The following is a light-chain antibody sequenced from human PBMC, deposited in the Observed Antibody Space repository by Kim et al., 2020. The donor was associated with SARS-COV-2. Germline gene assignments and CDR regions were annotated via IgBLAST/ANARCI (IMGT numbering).Light chain of an antibody. CDR1: KLGDKY. V-gene: IGLV3-1*01. CDR2: QDS. Sequence: SYELTQPPSVSVSPGQTASITCSGDKLGDKYACWYQQKPGHSPVLVIYQDSKRPSGIPERFSGSNSGNTATLTISGTQAMDEADYYCQTWDSSTVVVFGGGTQLTVL. CDR3: QTWDSSTVVV. J-gene: IGLJ2*01.